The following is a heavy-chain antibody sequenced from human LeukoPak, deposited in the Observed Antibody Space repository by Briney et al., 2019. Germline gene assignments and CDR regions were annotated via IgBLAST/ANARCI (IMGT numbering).Heavy chain of an antibody. Sequence: PSETLSLTCTVSGGSISDTNYYWVWIRQPPGKGLEWIASLHYSGSTNYNPSLKSRVTISVDTSKNQFSLKLSSVTAADTAVYYCARTTMVRGTYYMDVWGKGTTVTISS. D-gene: IGHD3-10*01. CDR2: LHYSGST. CDR1: GGSISDTNYY. J-gene: IGHJ6*03. CDR3: ARTTMVRGTYYMDV. V-gene: IGHV4-39*07.